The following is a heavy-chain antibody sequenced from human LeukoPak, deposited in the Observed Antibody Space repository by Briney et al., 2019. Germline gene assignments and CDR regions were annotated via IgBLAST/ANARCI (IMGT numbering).Heavy chain of an antibody. D-gene: IGHD3-10*01. CDR2: IYYSGTT. Sequence: SETLSLTCTVSGGSISSYYWSWIRQPPGKGLEWIGYIYYSGTTNYNPSLKSRVTISVDTSKSQFSLKLSSVTAADTAVYYCAKDRGIRGAVDFDYWGQGTLVTVSS. V-gene: IGHV4-59*01. CDR1: GGSISSYY. CDR3: AKDRGIRGAVDFDY. J-gene: IGHJ4*02.